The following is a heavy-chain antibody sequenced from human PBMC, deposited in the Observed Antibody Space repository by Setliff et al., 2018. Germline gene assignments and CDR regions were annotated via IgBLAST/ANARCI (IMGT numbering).Heavy chain of an antibody. V-gene: IGHV1-69*05. CDR2: TIPNFGTT. D-gene: IGHD5-18*01. J-gene: IGHJ6*03. CDR3: AREGVDTRSSTDYRYYMDV. CDR1: GGTFSSYG. Sequence: SVKVSCKASGGTFSSYGISWVRQAPGQGLEWLGGTIPNFGTTNYAQEFQGRVTIITDEPTSTAYMELSSLRFEDTAVYYCAREGVDTRSSTDYRYYMDVWGKGTTVTVSS.